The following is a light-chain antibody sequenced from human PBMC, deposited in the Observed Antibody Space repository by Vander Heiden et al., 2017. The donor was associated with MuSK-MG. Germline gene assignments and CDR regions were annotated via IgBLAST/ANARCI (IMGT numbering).Light chain of an antibody. V-gene: IGKV1-9*01. Sequence: DIQLTQSPSFLSASVGDRVTITCRASQGISTYLAWFQHKPGKAPKLLIYAASTSESGVPSRFSASGSGSEFTLRMSSLQPEDIATYYCLLVYTSRNTFGQGTRLEMK. CDR1: QGISTY. CDR2: AAS. J-gene: IGKJ2*01. CDR3: LLVYTSRNT.